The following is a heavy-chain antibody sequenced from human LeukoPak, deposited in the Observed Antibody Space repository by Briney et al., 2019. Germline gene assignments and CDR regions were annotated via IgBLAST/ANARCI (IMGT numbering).Heavy chain of an antibody. CDR1: GGTFISYA. D-gene: IGHD3-10*01. V-gene: IGHV1-69*04. Sequence: SVKVSCKASGGTFISYAISWVRQAPGQGLEWVGRIIPILGIANYAQKFQGRVTITADKSTSTAYMGLSSLRSEDTAVYYCARDPAWFGELIFDYWGQGTLVTVSS. J-gene: IGHJ4*02. CDR3: ARDPAWFGELIFDY. CDR2: IIPILGIA.